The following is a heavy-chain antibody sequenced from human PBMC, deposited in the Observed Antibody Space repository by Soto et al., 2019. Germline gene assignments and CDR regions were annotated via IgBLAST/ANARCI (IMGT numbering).Heavy chain of an antibody. CDR3: ARESGSYYSHDAFDI. CDR1: GFTFSSYW. Sequence: GGSLRLSCAASGFTFSSYWMSWVRQAPGKGLEWVANIKQDGSEKYYVDSVKGRFTISRDNAKNSLYLQMNSLRAEDTAVYYCARESGSYYSHDAFDIWGQGTMVTVSS. CDR2: IKQDGSEK. V-gene: IGHV3-7*01. J-gene: IGHJ3*02. D-gene: IGHD3-10*01.